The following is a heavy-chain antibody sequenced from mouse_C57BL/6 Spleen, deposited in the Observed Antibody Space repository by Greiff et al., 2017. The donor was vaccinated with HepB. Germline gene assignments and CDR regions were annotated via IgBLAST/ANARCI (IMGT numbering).Heavy chain of an antibody. CDR1: GYAFSSSW. V-gene: IGHV1-82*01. CDR2: IYPGDGDT. Sequence: VKLQESGPELVKPGASVKISCKASGYAFSSSWMNWVKQRPGKGLEWIGRIYPGDGDTNYNGKFKGKATLTADKSSSTAYMQLSSLTSEDSAVYFCARSEYGYLFDYWGQGTTLTVSS. D-gene: IGHD2-2*01. CDR3: ARSEYGYLFDY. J-gene: IGHJ2*01.